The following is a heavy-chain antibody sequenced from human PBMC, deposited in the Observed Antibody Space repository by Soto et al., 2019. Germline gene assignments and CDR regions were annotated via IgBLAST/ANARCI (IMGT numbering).Heavy chain of an antibody. D-gene: IGHD6-19*01. CDR3: ARSRSHWLASDS. J-gene: IGHJ4*02. V-gene: IGHV3-21*01. CDR2: ISSSASYI. Sequence: EVQLVESGGGLVKSGGSLTHSCEASGFSFDYFGMTWVRQAPGKGLEWVSFISSSASYIYYADSVKGRFTVSRDNAKKSLNLQMNSLRAEDTAVYYCARSRSHWLASDSWGQGSLVTVSA. CDR1: GFSFDYFG.